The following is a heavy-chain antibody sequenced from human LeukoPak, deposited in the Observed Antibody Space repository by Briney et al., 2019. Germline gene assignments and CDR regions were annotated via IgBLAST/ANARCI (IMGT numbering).Heavy chain of an antibody. CDR2: ISAYNGNT. CDR1: GYTFTSYG. CDR3: ARDLGQWAVTTYYYYYGMDV. J-gene: IGHJ6*02. Sequence: ASVKVPCKASGYTFTSYGISWVRQAPGQGLEWMGWISAYNGNTNYAQKLQGRVTMTTDTSTSTAYMGLRSLRSDDTAVYYCARDLGQWAVTTYYYYYGMDVWGQGTTVTVSS. D-gene: IGHD4-17*01. V-gene: IGHV1-18*01.